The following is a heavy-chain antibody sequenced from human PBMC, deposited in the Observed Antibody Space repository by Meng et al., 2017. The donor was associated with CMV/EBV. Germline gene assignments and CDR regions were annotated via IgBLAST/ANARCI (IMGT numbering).Heavy chain of an antibody. V-gene: IGHV4-38-2*02. Sequence: SETLSLTCTVSGYSISSGYYWGWIRQPPGKGLEWIGSIYHSGSTYYNPSLKSRVTISVDTSKNQFSLKLSSVTAADTAVYYCARDRAGSGSLSDTKWGQGTLVTVSS. CDR3: ARDRAGSGSLSDTK. CDR2: IYHSGST. D-gene: IGHD1-26*01. CDR1: GYSISSGYY. J-gene: IGHJ4*02.